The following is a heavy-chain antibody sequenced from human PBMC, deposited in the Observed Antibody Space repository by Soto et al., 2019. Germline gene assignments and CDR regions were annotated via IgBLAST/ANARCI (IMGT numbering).Heavy chain of an antibody. CDR1: GFTFSGSA. CDR3: TRLGGWELDGVVTDAFDI. V-gene: IGHV3-73*01. J-gene: IGHJ3*02. CDR2: IRSKANSYAT. Sequence: GGSLRLSCAASGFTFSGSAMHWVRQASGKGLEWVGRIRSKANSYATAYAASVKGRFTISRDDSKNTAYLQMNSLKTEDTAVYYCTRLGGWELDGVVTDAFDIWGQGTMVTVSS. D-gene: IGHD1-26*01.